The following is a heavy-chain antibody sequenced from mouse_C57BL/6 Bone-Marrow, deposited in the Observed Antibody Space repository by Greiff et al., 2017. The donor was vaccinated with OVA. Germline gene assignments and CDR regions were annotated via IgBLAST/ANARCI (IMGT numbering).Heavy chain of an antibody. D-gene: IGHD1-1*01. CDR2: IYPRGGNT. J-gene: IGHJ1*03. Sequence: QVQLQQSGAELARPGASVKLSCKASGYTFTSYGISWVKQRTGQGLEWIGEIYPRGGNTYYNEKFKGKATLTADKSSSTAYMELRSLTSEDSAVYFCARDGITTVVAPHWYFDVWGTGTTVTVSS. CDR3: ARDGITTVVAPHWYFDV. CDR1: GYTFTSYG. V-gene: IGHV1-81*01.